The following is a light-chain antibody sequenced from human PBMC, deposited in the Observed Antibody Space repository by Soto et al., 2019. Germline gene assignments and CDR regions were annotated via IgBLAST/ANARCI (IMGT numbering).Light chain of an antibody. V-gene: IGKV1-5*03. Sequence: PMSHSPSTLSASVGDRVTITCRASQSISSWLAWYQQKPGKAPKLLIYKASSLESGVPSRFSGSGSGTEFTLTISSLQHDDFATYYCQQYNSYSWTFGQGTKVDIK. CDR3: QQYNSYSWT. J-gene: IGKJ1*01. CDR1: QSISSW. CDR2: KAS.